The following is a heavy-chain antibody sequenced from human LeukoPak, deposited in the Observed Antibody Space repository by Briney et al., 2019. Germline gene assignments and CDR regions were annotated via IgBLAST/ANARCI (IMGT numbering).Heavy chain of an antibody. CDR2: INHSGST. CDR3: ARGGSSSPRGYYYYYMDV. V-gene: IGHV4-34*01. J-gene: IGHJ6*03. Sequence: SGTLSLTCAVYGGSFSGYYWSWIRQPPGKGLEWIGEINHSGSTNYNPSLKSRVTISVDTSKNQFSLKLSSVTAADTAVYYCARGGSSSPRGYYYYYMDVWGKGTTVTVSS. D-gene: IGHD6-6*01. CDR1: GGSFSGYY.